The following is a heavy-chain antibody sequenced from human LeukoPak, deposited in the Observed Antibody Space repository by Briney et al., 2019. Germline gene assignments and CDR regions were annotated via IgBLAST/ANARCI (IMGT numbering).Heavy chain of an antibody. Sequence: SQTLSLTCAISGDRVSSKYAAWNWVRPSPWKGLELLGRTYHRSTWYDDYVVSVRSRLTITPDISKNQASLQLTSVTPADTAVYYCTREVAGNGGFEYWGQGITVTVSS. V-gene: IGHV6-1*01. D-gene: IGHD4-23*01. CDR1: GDRVSSKYAA. CDR3: TREVAGNGGFEY. J-gene: IGHJ4*02. CDR2: TYHRSTWYD.